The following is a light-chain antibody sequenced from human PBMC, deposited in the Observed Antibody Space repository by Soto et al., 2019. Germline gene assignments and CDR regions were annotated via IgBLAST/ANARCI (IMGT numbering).Light chain of an antibody. V-gene: IGLV1-40*01. CDR3: QSYDSRLTVV. J-gene: IGLJ2*01. CDR2: GNI. CDR1: SSNIGAGYD. Sequence: QSVLTQPPSGSGAPGQRVTISCTGSSSNIGAGYDVHWYQQVPGTAPKLLIYGNINRPSGVPDRFSGSKSGTSASLAITGLQADDETDYYCQSYDSRLTVVFGGGTQLTVL.